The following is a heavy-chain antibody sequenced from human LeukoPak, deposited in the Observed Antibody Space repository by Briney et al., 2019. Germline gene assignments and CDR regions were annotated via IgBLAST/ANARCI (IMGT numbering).Heavy chain of an antibody. J-gene: IGHJ4*02. CDR2: INPNGGGT. Sequence: ASVKVSCKASGYTFTGYYMHWVRQAPGQGLEWMGWINPNGGGTNYAQKFQGWVTMTRDTSISTAYMELSRLRSDDTAVYYCARATPYYDILTGYPPYYFDYWGQGTLVTVSS. CDR3: ARATPYYDILTGYPPYYFDY. V-gene: IGHV1-2*04. D-gene: IGHD3-9*01. CDR1: GYTFTGYY.